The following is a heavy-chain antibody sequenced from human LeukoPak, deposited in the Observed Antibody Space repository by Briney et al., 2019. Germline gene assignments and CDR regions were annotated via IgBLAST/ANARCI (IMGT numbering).Heavy chain of an antibody. V-gene: IGHV1-24*01. J-gene: IGHJ4*02. CDR1: GYTLTELS. D-gene: IGHD5-12*01. CDR2: FDPEDGET. CDR3: ARHSGYRYDPTQPKYYFDY. Sequence: GASVKVSCKVSGYTLTELSMHWVRQAPGKGLEWMGGFDPEDGETIYAQKFQGRVTMTEDTSTDTAYMELSSLRAEDTAVYYCARHSGYRYDPTQPKYYFDYWGQGTLVTVSS.